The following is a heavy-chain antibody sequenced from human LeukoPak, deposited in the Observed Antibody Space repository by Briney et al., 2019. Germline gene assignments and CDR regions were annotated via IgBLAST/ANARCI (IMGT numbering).Heavy chain of an antibody. Sequence: GGSLRLSCAASGFTFSGSAMHWVRQASGKGLEWVGRIRSKANNYATVYAASVKGRFTISRDNSKNTLYLQMNSLRAEDTAVYYCAKEIYGDSTGGRFQHWGQGTLVTVSS. V-gene: IGHV3-73*01. CDR2: IRSKANNYAT. CDR1: GFTFSGSA. CDR3: AKEIYGDSTGGRFQH. D-gene: IGHD4-17*01. J-gene: IGHJ1*01.